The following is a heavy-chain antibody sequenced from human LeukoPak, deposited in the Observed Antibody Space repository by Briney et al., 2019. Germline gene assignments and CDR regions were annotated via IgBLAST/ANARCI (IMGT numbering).Heavy chain of an antibody. D-gene: IGHD6-25*01. V-gene: IGHV4-34*01. J-gene: IGHJ6*02. CDR2: INHSGST. Sequence: PSETLSLTCAVYGESFSDYYWSWIRQPPGKGLEWIGEINHSGSTNYNPSLKSRVTISVDTSKNQFSLKLNSVTAADTAVYYCASMGSIAAPAEAGVRYYYYYGMDVWGQGTTVTVSS. CDR3: ASMGSIAAPAEAGVRYYYYYGMDV. CDR1: GESFSDYY.